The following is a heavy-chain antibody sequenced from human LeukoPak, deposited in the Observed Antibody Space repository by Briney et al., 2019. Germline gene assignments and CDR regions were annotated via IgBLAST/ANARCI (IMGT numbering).Heavy chain of an antibody. V-gene: IGHV4-59*01. CDR2: IYYSGST. J-gene: IGHJ6*02. Sequence: SETPSLTCTVSGGSISSYYWSWIRQPPGKGLEWIGYIYYSGSTNYNPSLKSRVTISVDTSKNQFSLKLSSVTAADTAVYYCARDTLYGMDVWGQGTTVTVSS. CDR3: ARDTLYGMDV. CDR1: GGSISSYY.